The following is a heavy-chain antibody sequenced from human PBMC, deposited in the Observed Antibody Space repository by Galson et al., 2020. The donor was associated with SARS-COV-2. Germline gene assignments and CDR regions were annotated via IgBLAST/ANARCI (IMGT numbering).Heavy chain of an antibody. V-gene: IGHV1-2*02. CDR2: INPNSGGT. Sequence: ASVKVSCKASGYTFTGYYMHWVRQAPGQGLEWMGWINPNSGGTNYAQKFQGRVTMTRDTSISTAYMELSRLGSDDTAVYYCARDHGSNILTGCGFDPWGQGTLVTVSS. CDR1: GYTFTGYY. CDR3: ARDHGSNILTGCGFDP. J-gene: IGHJ5*02. D-gene: IGHD3-9*01.